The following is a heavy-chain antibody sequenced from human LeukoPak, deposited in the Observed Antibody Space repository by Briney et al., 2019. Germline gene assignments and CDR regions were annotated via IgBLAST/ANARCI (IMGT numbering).Heavy chain of an antibody. CDR2: ILYDGSYK. J-gene: IGHJ4*02. D-gene: IGHD6-13*01. CDR1: GFTFSSYA. Sequence: GRSLRLSCAASGFTFSSYAMYWVRQAPGKGLEWVAVILYDGSYKHYADSVKGRFSISRDNSKNTLYLQMNSLRAEDAAVYYCARDLRLYSSSGHFDYWGQGTLVTVSS. V-gene: IGHV3-30*01. CDR3: ARDLRLYSSSGHFDY.